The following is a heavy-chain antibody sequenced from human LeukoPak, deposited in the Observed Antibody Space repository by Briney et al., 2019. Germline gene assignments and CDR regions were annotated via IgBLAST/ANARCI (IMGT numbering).Heavy chain of an antibody. J-gene: IGHJ4*02. CDR2: IYYSGST. CDR1: GGSISSYY. D-gene: IGHD4-17*01. CDR3: ARHLDYGDYDAFDY. Sequence: PSETLSLTCTVSGGSISSYYWSWIRQPPGKGLEWIGYIYYSGSTNYNPSLKSRVTISVDTSKNQFSLKLSSVTAADTAVYYCARHLDYGDYDAFDYWGQGTLVTVSS. V-gene: IGHV4-59*08.